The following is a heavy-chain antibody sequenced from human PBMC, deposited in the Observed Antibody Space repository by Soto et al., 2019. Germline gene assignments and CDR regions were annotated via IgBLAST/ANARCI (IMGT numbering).Heavy chain of an antibody. V-gene: IGHV3-7*03. CDR1: EFTFSNYW. J-gene: IGHJ4*02. CDR2: IKEDGSEK. D-gene: IGHD1-26*01. Sequence: EVQLVESGGGLVQPGGSLRLSCAASEFTFSNYWMSWVRQAPGKGLEWVANIKEDGSEKYYVDSVKGRVTISRDSAKNSLSLQMDSLSAEDTAVYCCARLRKGGYCDYWGQGSLVTVSS. CDR3: ARLRKGGYCDY.